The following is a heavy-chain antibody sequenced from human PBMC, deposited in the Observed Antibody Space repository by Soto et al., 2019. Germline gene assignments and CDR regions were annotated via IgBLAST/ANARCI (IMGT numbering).Heavy chain of an antibody. CDR1: GYTFTSYG. D-gene: IGHD3-10*01. V-gene: IGHV1-18*04. CDR2: ISAYNGNT. Sequence: GASVKVSCKASGYTFTSYGISWVRQAPGQGLEWMGWISAYNGNTNYAQKLQGRVTMTTDTSTSTAYMELRSLRSDDTAVYYCARDWFIVSYASAPPDNLSYYYGMDVWGQGTTVTVSS. CDR3: ARDWFIVSYASAPPDNLSYYYGMDV. J-gene: IGHJ6*02.